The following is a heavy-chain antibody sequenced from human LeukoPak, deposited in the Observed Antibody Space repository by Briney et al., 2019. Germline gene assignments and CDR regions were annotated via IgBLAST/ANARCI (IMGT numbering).Heavy chain of an antibody. J-gene: IGHJ4*02. V-gene: IGHV3-21*01. CDR3: ATYCSSTSCRGEGGFDY. D-gene: IGHD2-2*01. CDR1: GGSISSSSYC. CDR2: ISSSSSYI. Sequence: ETLSLTCTVSGGSISSSSYCWGWIRQPPGKGLEWVSSISSSSSYIYYADSVKGRFTISRDNAKNSLYLQMNSLRAEDTAVYYCATYCSSTSCRGEGGFDYWGQGTLVTVSS.